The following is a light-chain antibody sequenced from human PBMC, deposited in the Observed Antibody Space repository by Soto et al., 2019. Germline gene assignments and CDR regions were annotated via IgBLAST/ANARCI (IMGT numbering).Light chain of an antibody. V-gene: IGKV3-11*01. CDR2: DAS. CDR1: QSVSSY. CDR3: QQRSNWPIT. J-gene: IGKJ5*01. Sequence: EIVLTQSPATLSLSPGERATLSCRTSQSVSSYFAWYQQKPGRAPRLLIYDASNRATGIPARFIGSGSATDFPLTISSLEPEYFAVYYCQQRSNWPITFGQGTRLEIK.